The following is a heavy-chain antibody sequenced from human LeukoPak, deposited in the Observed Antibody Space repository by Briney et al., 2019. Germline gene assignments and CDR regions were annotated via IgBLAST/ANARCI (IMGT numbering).Heavy chain of an antibody. Sequence: PSETLSLTCAVYGGSFSGYYWNWIRQPPGKGLEWIGEINHSGSTNYNPSLKSRVTISVDTSTNQFSLKLRSVTAADTAAYYCARGRYGDYVGEDGFDIWGQGTMVTVSS. V-gene: IGHV4-34*01. J-gene: IGHJ3*02. CDR3: ARGRYGDYVGEDGFDI. D-gene: IGHD4-17*01. CDR2: INHSGST. CDR1: GGSFSGYY.